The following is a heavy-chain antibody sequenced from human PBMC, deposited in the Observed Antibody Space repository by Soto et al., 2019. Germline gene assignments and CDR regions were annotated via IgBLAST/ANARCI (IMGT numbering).Heavy chain of an antibody. CDR3: ARYREGQWLAFFDY. CDR1: GFTVSSNY. V-gene: IGHV3-66*01. CDR2: LFSGGST. J-gene: IGHJ4*02. Sequence: EVQLVESGGGLVQPGGSLRLSCAASGFTVSSNYMSWVRQAPGKGLEWVSVLFSGGSTYYADSVKGRFTISRDDSKNTLYLQLNSLRAEDTAVYYCARYREGQWLAFFDYWGQGTLVTVSS. D-gene: IGHD6-19*01.